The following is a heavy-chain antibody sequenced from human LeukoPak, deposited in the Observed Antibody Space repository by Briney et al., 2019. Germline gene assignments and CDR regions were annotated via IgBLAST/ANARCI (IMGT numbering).Heavy chain of an antibody. D-gene: IGHD5-24*01. CDR3: AREGDPDGYITYFDY. J-gene: IGHJ4*02. Sequence: PSETLSLTCTVYGGSISSYYWSWIRQPPGKGLEWIGYIYYSGSTNYNPSLKSRVTISVDTSKNQFSLKLSSVTAADTAVYYCAREGDPDGYITYFDYWGQGTLVTVSS. V-gene: IGHV4-59*01. CDR1: GGSISSYY. CDR2: IYYSGST.